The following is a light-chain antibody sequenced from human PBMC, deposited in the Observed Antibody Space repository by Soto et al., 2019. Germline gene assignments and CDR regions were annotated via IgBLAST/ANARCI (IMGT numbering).Light chain of an antibody. CDR3: QQSYILPLT. CDR2: AAS. V-gene: IGKV1-12*01. J-gene: IGKJ4*01. CDR1: QGINSW. Sequence: DIQMTQSPSSVSASVGDRVTITCRASQGINSWLTWYQRKPGKAPKLLIYAASNLQSGVPSRFSGSGSGTDFTLTISSLQPEDFATYYCQQSYILPLTFGGGTKVEI.